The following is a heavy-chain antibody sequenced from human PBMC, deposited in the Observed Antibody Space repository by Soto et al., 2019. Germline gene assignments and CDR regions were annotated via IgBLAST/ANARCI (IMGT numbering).Heavy chain of an antibody. CDR1: GFTFSSYW. D-gene: IGHD4-17*01. J-gene: IGHJ4*02. Sequence: EVPLLESGGGLVQPGGSLRLSCAASGFTFSSYWMHWVRQAPGKGLVWVSRINTDGSSTNYADSVKGRFTISRDNAKNTLYLQMNSLRAEDTAVYYCVRDKEAVPTAEDFDYWGQGTLVAVSS. CDR3: VRDKEAVPTAEDFDY. V-gene: IGHV3-74*01. CDR2: INTDGSST.